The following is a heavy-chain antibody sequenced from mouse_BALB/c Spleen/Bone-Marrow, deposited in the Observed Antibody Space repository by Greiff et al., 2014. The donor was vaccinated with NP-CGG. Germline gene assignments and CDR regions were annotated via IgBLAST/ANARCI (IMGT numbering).Heavy chain of an antibody. CDR3: ARERDYDYAYAMDY. Sequence: VQLQQSGAELVEPGASVKLSCTASGFNIKDTYMHWVKQRPEQGLEWIGRIDPANGNTKYDPKFQGKATITADTSSNTAYLQLSSLTSEDTAVYYCARERDYDYAYAMDYWGQGTSVTVSS. J-gene: IGHJ4*01. CDR1: GFNIKDTY. D-gene: IGHD2-4*01. CDR2: IDPANGNT. V-gene: IGHV14-3*02.